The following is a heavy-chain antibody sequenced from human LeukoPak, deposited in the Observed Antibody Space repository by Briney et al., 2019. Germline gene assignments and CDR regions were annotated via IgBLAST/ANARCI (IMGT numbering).Heavy chain of an antibody. D-gene: IGHD3-3*01. CDR2: ISTASSYT. CDR3: VRRGFLADYTHYYYMDV. V-gene: IGHV3-11*05. J-gene: IGHJ6*03. CDR1: GSTFSDYY. Sequence: QVQLVESGGGLVKPGGSLRLSCAASGSTFSDYYMTWIRQAPGKGLEWVSYISTASSYTDYADSVKGRFTTSRDNAENSLYLQMNRLRAEDTAVYYCVRRGFLADYTHYYYMDVWGKGTTVTVSS.